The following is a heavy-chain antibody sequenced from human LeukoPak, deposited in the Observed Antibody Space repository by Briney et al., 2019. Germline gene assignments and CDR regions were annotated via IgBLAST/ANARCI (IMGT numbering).Heavy chain of an antibody. D-gene: IGHD6-13*01. CDR2: MNPNSGNT. Sequence: ASVKVSCKASGYTFTSYDINWVRQATGQGLEWMGWMNPNSGNTDYAQEFQGRVTMTRDTSISTAYMELSSLRSEDTAVYYCARWAAAATWYFDLWGRGTLVTVSS. CDR1: GYTFTSYD. V-gene: IGHV1-8*01. CDR3: ARWAAAATWYFDL. J-gene: IGHJ2*01.